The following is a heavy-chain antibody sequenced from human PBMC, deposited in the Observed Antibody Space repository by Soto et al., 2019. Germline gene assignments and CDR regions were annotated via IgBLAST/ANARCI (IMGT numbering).Heavy chain of an antibody. Sequence: EVQLVESGGGLVQPGRSLRLSCAASGFIFDDYAMHWVRQAPGKGLEWVSGINFNCARVGYADAVKGRFTISRDNAKKSLYLQMSSLRPEDSAVYYCAKDPAGVWFGYFEHCGQGTLVTVSS. CDR1: GFIFDDYA. CDR3: AKDPAGVWFGYFEH. D-gene: IGHD3-10*01. V-gene: IGHV3-9*01. CDR2: INFNCARV. J-gene: IGHJ4*02.